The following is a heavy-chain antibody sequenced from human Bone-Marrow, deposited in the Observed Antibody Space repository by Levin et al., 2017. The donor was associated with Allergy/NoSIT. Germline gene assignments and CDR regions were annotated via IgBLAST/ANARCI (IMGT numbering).Heavy chain of an antibody. CDR1: GFTFSNSW. V-gene: IGHV3-7*01. CDR3: ARDQFRRATIGARWFDP. Sequence: PGGSLRLSCAASGFTFSNSWMSWVRQAPGKGLEWVANIKEDGSEKYYVDSVKGRFTISRDNAKNSLYVQMNSLRADDTAVYYCARDQFRRATIGARWFDPWGQGTLVTVSS. CDR2: IKEDGSEK. D-gene: IGHD5-24*01. J-gene: IGHJ5*02.